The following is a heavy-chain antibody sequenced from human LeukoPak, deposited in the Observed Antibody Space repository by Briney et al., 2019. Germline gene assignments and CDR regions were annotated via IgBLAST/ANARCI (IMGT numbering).Heavy chain of an antibody. J-gene: IGHJ4*02. CDR3: AHRREGGVAKFGTFDY. V-gene: IGHV2-5*02. CDR1: GFSLSTGGVG. D-gene: IGHD2-8*02. Sequence: SGPTLVKPTQTLTLTCTFSGFSLSTGGVGVGWIRQPPGKALEWLAIIYWDDDKRYSPSPKSRLTIMKDTSKDQVVLIMTNVDPVDTATYYCAHRREGGVAKFGTFDYWGQGALVTVSS. CDR2: IYWDDDK.